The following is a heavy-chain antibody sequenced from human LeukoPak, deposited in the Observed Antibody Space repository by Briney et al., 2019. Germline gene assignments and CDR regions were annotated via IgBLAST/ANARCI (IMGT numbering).Heavy chain of an antibody. J-gene: IGHJ3*01. CDR3: ARVGISTAFDV. CDR1: GGSIRSWY. V-gene: IGHV4-59*01. Sequence: SETLSLTCSVSGGSIRSWYWSWIRQPPGKGLEWIGHIYYSGGTNYSPSLKSRVTMSVDTSKNEFSLKLRSVTAADTAFYYCARVGISTAFDVWGQGTMITVSS. CDR2: IYYSGGT.